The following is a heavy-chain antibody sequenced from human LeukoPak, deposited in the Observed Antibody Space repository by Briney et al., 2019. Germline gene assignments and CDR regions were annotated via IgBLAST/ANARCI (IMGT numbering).Heavy chain of an antibody. Sequence: PGGSLRLSCTTSGFAFSNYAMNWVRQAPGKGPEWVSGISGFNTYYADSVKGRFTIFRDNSKNTLYLQMNSLRAEDTAVYYCAKRKNERIVVVPAALARTTPSAEYFQHWGQGTLVTVSS. CDR2: ISGFNT. J-gene: IGHJ1*01. D-gene: IGHD2-2*01. V-gene: IGHV3-23*01. CDR1: GFAFSNYA. CDR3: AKRKNERIVVVPAALARTTPSAEYFQH.